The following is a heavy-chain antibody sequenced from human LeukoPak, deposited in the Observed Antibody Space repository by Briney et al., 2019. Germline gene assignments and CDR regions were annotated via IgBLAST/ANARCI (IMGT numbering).Heavy chain of an antibody. CDR1: GFTVSSNF. Sequence: GGSLRLSWAASGFTVSSNFMNWVRHAPGRGREWGSVMYSGGSTSYADSVKGRFTISRDNSKNTLFLQMNSLRIDDTAVYYCAREGYSSGSRTGIDYWGQGTLVTVSS. CDR2: MYSGGST. D-gene: IGHD5-18*01. J-gene: IGHJ4*02. CDR3: AREGYSSGSRTGIDY. V-gene: IGHV3-66*02.